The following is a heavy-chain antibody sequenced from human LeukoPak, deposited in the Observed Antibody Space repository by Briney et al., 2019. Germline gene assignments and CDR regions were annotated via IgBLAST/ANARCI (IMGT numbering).Heavy chain of an antibody. CDR3: AKWTVTLFDY. J-gene: IGHJ4*02. Sequence: PGGSLRLSCAASGFTFSSYGMHWVRQAPGKGLEWVAFIRYDGSNKYYADSVKGRFTISRGNSKNTLYLQMNSLRAEDTAVYYCAKWTVTLFDYWGQGTLVTVSS. CDR2: IRYDGSNK. V-gene: IGHV3-30*02. D-gene: IGHD4-17*01. CDR1: GFTFSSYG.